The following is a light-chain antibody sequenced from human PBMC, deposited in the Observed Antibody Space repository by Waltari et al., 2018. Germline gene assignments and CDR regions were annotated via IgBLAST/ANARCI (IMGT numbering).Light chain of an antibody. J-gene: IGLJ2*01. CDR1: RSNIGTSFD. Sequence: QSVLTQPPSVSGAPGQGVTISCTGSRSNIGTSFDVYWYQQWPGTAPKLLILGNPHRPSGVPDRFSVSKSGSSASLAISGLQAEDEAHYYCQSYDTSLSTYVFGGGTKLTVL. V-gene: IGLV1-40*01. CDR3: QSYDTSLSTYV. CDR2: GNP.